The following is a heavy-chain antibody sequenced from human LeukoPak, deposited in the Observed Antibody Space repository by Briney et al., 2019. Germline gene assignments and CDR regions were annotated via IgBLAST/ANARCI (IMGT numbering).Heavy chain of an antibody. V-gene: IGHV1-2*06. CDR2: INPNSGGT. CDR3: ARSISGSSTYYYYGMDV. J-gene: IGHJ6*02. Sequence: GASVKVSCKASGYTFTGYYMHWVRQAPGQGLEWMGRINPNSGGTNYAQKLQGRVTMTTDTSTSTAYMELRSLRSDDTAVYYCARSISGSSTYYYYGMDVWGQGTTVTVSS. D-gene: IGHD1-26*01. CDR1: GYTFTGYY.